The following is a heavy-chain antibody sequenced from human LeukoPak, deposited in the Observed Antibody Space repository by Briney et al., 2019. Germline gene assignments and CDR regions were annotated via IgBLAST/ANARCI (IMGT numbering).Heavy chain of an antibody. Sequence: GGSLRLSCAASGFTFSSYAMSWVRQAPGKGLKWVSAISGSGGSTYYADSVKGRFTISRDNSKNTLYLQMNSLGAEDTAVYYCAKQGHIVATMTSPFDYWGQGTLVTVSS. CDR3: AKQGHIVATMTSPFDY. CDR2: ISGSGGST. CDR1: GFTFSSYA. V-gene: IGHV3-23*01. J-gene: IGHJ4*02. D-gene: IGHD5-12*01.